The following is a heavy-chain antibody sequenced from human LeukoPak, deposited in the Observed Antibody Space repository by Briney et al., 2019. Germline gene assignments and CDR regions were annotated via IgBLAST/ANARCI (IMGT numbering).Heavy chain of an antibody. D-gene: IGHD5-18*01. CDR3: VSPRGYSYGYFDY. V-gene: IGHV4-39*01. Sequence: PSETLSLTCTVSGGSISSSSAYWVWIRPPQAKGLVWIGSIYYSKNTYYNPSLKSRVTISADTSKNQSTLTLGSVSATDTSVYYCVSPRGYSYGYFDYWGQGTLVTVSS. CDR1: GGSISSSSAY. CDR2: IYYSKNT. J-gene: IGHJ4*02.